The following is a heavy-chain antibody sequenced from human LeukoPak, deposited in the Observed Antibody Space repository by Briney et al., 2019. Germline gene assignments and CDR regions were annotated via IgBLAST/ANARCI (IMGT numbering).Heavy chain of an antibody. Sequence: PSQSLSLTFTVSGGSTSSGDYYCTWIRQPPRNGLEWIGSIYYSGPTYYNPSLKSRVNISVDTSRKQFSLKLSSVTAADTAVYYCATALRFLEWLYWGQGTLVTVSS. V-gene: IGHV4-30-4*01. CDR2: IYYSGPT. CDR3: ATALRFLEWLY. D-gene: IGHD3-3*01. CDR1: GGSTSSGDYY. J-gene: IGHJ4*02.